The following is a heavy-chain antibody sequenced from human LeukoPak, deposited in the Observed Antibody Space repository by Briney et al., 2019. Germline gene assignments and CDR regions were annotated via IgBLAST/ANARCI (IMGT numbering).Heavy chain of an antibody. CDR1: GYTFTGYY. CDR3: ARGEDYYAPYFDY. Sequence: ASVKVSCKASGYTFTGYYMHWVRQAPGQGLEWMGWINPNSGGTNYAQKFQGRVTMTRDTSISTAYMELSRLRSDDTAMYYCARGEDYYAPYFDYWGQGTLVTVSS. D-gene: IGHD3-10*01. V-gene: IGHV1-2*02. CDR2: INPNSGGT. J-gene: IGHJ4*02.